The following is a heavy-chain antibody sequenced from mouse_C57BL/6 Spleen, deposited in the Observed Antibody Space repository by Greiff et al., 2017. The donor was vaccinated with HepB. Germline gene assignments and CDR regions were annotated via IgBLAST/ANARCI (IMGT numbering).Heavy chain of an antibody. V-gene: IGHV3-1*01. CDR3: ARDLLRSGYFDV. D-gene: IGHD1-1*01. CDR2: ISYSGST. J-gene: IGHJ1*03. CDR1: GYSITSGYD. Sequence: EVQLQQSGPGMVKPSQSLSLTCTVTGYSITSGYDWHWIRHFPGNKLEWMGYISYSGSTNYNPSLKSRISITHDTSKNHFFLKLNSVTTEDTATYYCARDLLRSGYFDVWGTGTTVTVSS.